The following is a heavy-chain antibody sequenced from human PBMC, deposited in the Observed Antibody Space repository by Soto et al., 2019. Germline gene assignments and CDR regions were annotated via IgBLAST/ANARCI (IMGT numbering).Heavy chain of an antibody. J-gene: IGHJ6*02. D-gene: IGHD2-2*01. CDR2: ISSSSSYI. CDR1: GFTFSSYS. CDR3: ARDSRSSTGMDV. V-gene: IGHV3-21*01. Sequence: PGGSLRLSCAASGFTFSSYSMNWVRQAPGKGLEWVSSISSSSSYIYYADSVKGRFTISRDNAKNSLYLQMNSLRAEDTAVYYCARDSRSSTGMDVWGQGTTVTVSS.